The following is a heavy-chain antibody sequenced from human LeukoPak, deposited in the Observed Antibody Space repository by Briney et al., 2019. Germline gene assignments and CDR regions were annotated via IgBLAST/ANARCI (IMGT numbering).Heavy chain of an antibody. CDR1: GDPFSSFA. D-gene: IGHD6-13*01. V-gene: IGHV1-69*06. CDR3: ARGLAAAGPGYYFDY. Sequence: SVRVSCKVSGDPFSSFATIGARQPPGRGLVWRGGIIPIFGTANYAQKFQGRFTITADKSTSTAYMVLSSLRSEDTAVYYCARGLAAAGPGYYFDYWGQGTLVTVSS. CDR2: IIPIFGTA. J-gene: IGHJ4*02.